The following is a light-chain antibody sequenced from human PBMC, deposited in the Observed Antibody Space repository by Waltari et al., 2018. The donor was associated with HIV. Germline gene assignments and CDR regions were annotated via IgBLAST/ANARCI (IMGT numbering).Light chain of an antibody. CDR3: QSYDSSLNGPWV. Sequence: QSVLTQPPSVSGAPGQRVTISCTGSSSNIGAGYDVHWYQQLPGTAPKLLIYGNTNRPSGVPDLFAGSKSGTASSLAIPGRQAGDEADYYCQSYDSSLNGPWVFGGGTKLTVL. CDR1: SSNIGAGYD. V-gene: IGLV1-40*01. J-gene: IGLJ3*02. CDR2: GNT.